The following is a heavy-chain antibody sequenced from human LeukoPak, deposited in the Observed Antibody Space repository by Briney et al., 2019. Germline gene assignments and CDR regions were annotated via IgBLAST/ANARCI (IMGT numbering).Heavy chain of an antibody. CDR2: INHSGST. CDR1: GGSFSGYY. J-gene: IGHJ4*02. D-gene: IGHD3-9*01. Sequence: SETLSLTCAVYGGSFSGYYWSWIRQPPGKGLEWIGEINHSGSTNYNPSLKSRVTISVDTSKNQFSLKLSSVTAADTAVYYCARDPPFDWSPAFDYWGQGTLVTVSS. V-gene: IGHV4-34*01. CDR3: ARDPPFDWSPAFDY.